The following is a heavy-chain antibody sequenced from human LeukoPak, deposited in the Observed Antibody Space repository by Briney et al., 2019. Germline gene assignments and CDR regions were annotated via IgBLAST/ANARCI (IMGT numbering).Heavy chain of an antibody. CDR2: ISSSNYI. Sequence: GGSLRLSCAASGFTFSFYSMNWVRQAPGKGLEWISSISSSNYIYYADSVKGRFTISRDNAKNSLYLQMNSLRADDTAMYYCARDLHGESCTTPNCSWGQGTLVTASS. V-gene: IGHV3-21*01. J-gene: IGHJ4*02. D-gene: IGHD3-10*01. CDR3: ARDLHGESCTTPNCS. CDR1: GFTFSFYS.